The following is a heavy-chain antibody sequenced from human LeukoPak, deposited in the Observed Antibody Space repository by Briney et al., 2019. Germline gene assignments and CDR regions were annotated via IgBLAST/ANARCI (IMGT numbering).Heavy chain of an antibody. D-gene: IGHD3-10*01. V-gene: IGHV1-2*02. Sequence: ASVKVSXKASGYVFTAYYIHWVRRAPGQGLEWVAWINPNTGGTNYAQNFQGRVSLTRDTSISTAYMELRGLRFDDTALYYCARDEEITSGSGAGYCFEHWGQGTLVTVSS. CDR3: ARDEEITSGSGAGYCFEH. CDR1: GYVFTAYY. CDR2: INPNTGGT. J-gene: IGHJ4*02.